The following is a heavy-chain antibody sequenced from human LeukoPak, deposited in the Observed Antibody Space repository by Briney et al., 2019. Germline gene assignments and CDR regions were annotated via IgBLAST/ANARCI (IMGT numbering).Heavy chain of an antibody. J-gene: IGHJ4*02. V-gene: IGHV3-49*04. CDR3: TGDQTPYY. Sequence: GGSLRLSCTASGFTFGDYAMTWVRQAPGKGLEWVGFIRSKVYGGTPEYAASVKGRLTISRDDSKGIAYLQMNSLKTEDTAVYYCTGDQTPYYWGQGTLVTVSS. CDR1: GFTFGDYA. CDR2: IRSKVYGGTP.